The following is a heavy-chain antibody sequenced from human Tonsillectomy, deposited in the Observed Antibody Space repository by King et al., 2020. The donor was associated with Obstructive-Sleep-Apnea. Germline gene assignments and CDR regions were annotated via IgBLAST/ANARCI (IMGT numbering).Heavy chain of an antibody. CDR2: MSYDGSNK. Sequence: VQLVESGGGVVQPGRSLRLSCAASGFTFSTNVMHWVRQAPGKGLEWVAVMSYDGSNKYYADSVKGRFTISRDNSKNTLYLQMTSLRPEDTAVYYCARDLLLWFGDETPNYFDYWGQGTLVTVSS. V-gene: IGHV3-30*04. D-gene: IGHD3-10*01. CDR1: GFTFSTNV. CDR3: ARDLLLWFGDETPNYFDY. J-gene: IGHJ4*02.